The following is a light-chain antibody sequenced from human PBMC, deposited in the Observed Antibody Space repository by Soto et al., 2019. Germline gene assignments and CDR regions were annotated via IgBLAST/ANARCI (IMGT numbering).Light chain of an antibody. CDR1: RSNIGSNY. V-gene: IGLV1-47*01. Sequence: QSVLTQPPSASGTPGQRVTTSCSGSRSNIGSNYVYWFQQLPGTAPKLLIYRNYQRPSGVPDRFSGSKSGTSASLAISGLRSEDEADYYCAAWDDSLSGLFGGGTKLTVL. CDR3: AAWDDSLSGL. CDR2: RNY. J-gene: IGLJ3*02.